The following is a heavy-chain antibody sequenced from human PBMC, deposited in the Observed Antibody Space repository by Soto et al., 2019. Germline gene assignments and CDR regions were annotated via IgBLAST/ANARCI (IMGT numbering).Heavy chain of an antibody. CDR3: ATTPGGAAY. CDR1: GFTFSTYT. Sequence: QVHLVESGGGVVQPGRSLRLSCAASGFTFSTYTMDWVRQAPGEGLEWVADISYNGKYEYYADSVKGRFTISRDNSKSTLYLQMNSLTPEDTAVYYCATTPGGAAYWGQGTLVTVSS. V-gene: IGHV3-30*04. CDR2: ISYNGKYE. D-gene: IGHD2-15*01. J-gene: IGHJ4*02.